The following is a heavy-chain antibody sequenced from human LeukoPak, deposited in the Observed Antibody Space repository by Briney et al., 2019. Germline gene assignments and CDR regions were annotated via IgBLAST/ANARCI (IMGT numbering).Heavy chain of an antibody. CDR3: AKDTTNYYDSSGFDY. J-gene: IGHJ4*02. D-gene: IGHD3-22*01. CDR1: GFTFTSYA. Sequence: GGSLRLSCAASGFTFTSYAMSWVRQAPGKGLEWVAVIWYDGSNKYYADSVKGRFTISRDNSKNTLYLQMNSLRAEDTAVYYCAKDTTNYYDSSGFDYWGQGTLVTVSS. CDR2: IWYDGSNK. V-gene: IGHV3-33*06.